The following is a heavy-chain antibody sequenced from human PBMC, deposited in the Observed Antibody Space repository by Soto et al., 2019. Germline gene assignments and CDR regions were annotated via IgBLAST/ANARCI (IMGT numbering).Heavy chain of an antibody. Sequence: QVQLQQWGAGLLEPSETLSLTCAVYGGSFSGYFWSRIRQPPGKGLEWIGEINHSGSTNYNPSLKSRVTISVDTSKNQFSLKLSSVTAADMARYYCTRGREVTVTDDLVAFDIWGQGTRVTVSS. J-gene: IGHJ3*02. CDR3: TRGREVTVTDDLVAFDI. D-gene: IGHD4-17*01. CDR2: INHSGST. CDR1: GGSFSGYF. V-gene: IGHV4-34*01.